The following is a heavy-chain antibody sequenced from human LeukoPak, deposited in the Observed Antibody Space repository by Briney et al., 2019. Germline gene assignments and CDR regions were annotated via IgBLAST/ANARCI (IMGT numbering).Heavy chain of an antibody. Sequence: GGSLRLSCAASGFTFSSYGMHWVRQAPGKGLEWVAVIWYDGSNKYYADSVKGRFTISRDNSKNTLYLQMNSLRAEDTAVYYCARDPYPLHCGGVCYYFDYWGQGTLVTVSS. J-gene: IGHJ4*02. V-gene: IGHV3-33*01. D-gene: IGHD2-21*02. CDR1: GFTFSSYG. CDR3: ARDPYPLHCGGVCYYFDY. CDR2: IWYDGSNK.